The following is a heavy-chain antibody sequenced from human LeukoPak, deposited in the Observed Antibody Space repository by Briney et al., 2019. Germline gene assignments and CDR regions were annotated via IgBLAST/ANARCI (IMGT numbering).Heavy chain of an antibody. CDR2: IVVGSGNT. V-gene: IGHV1-58*01. CDR1: GFTFTSSA. D-gene: IGHD1-1*01. J-gene: IGHJ4*02. CDR3: ATDDVTTGTKTALGY. Sequence: GASVKVSCKASGFTFTSSAVQWVRQARGQGLEWIGWIVVGSGNTNYAQKFQERATINRDMSTSTAYMELSSLRSEDTAMYYCATDDVTTGTKTALGYWGQGTLVTVSS.